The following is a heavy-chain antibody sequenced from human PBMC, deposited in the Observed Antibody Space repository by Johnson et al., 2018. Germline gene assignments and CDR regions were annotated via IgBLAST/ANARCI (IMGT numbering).Heavy chain of an antibody. V-gene: IGHV3-49*03. Sequence: VQLVQSGGGLVQPGRSLRLSCTASGFTFGDYAMSWFRQAPGKGLECVGFIRSKTDGGTTDYAAPVKGRFTISRDDSKNTLYLQMNSLRDEDTAVYYCASPRYPGPGYGMDVWGQGTTVTVSS. J-gene: IGHJ6*02. CDR1: GFTFGDYA. D-gene: IGHD1-1*01. CDR2: IRSKTDGGTT. CDR3: ASPRYPGPGYGMDV.